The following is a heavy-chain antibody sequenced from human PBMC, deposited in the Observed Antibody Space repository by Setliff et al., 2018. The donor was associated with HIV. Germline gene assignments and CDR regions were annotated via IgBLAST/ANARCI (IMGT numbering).Heavy chain of an antibody. Sequence: PSETLSLTCAVYGGSFSGYYWSWIRQPPGKGLEWIGYVYSTGSTNSKSSLKSRVTISVDTSKNQFSLELSSVTTTDTAVYYCARHRGSSSGGPGEIDYWGQGTLVTVSS. J-gene: IGHJ4*02. CDR3: ARHRGSSSGGPGEIDY. CDR1: GGSFSGYY. CDR2: VYSTGST. V-gene: IGHV4-59*08. D-gene: IGHD3-10*01.